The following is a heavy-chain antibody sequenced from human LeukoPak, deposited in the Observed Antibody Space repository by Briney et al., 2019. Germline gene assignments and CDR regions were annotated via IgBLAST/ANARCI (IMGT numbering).Heavy chain of an antibody. J-gene: IGHJ3*02. CDR3: ATLRGSGYDYRSPRDAFDI. CDR2: IIPILGIA. Sequence: ASVKVSCKASGGTFSSYAISWVRQAPGQGLEWMGRIIPILGIANYAQKFQGRVTITADKSTSTAYMELSSLRSEATAVYYCATLRGSGYDYRSPRDAFDIWGQGTMVTVSS. CDR1: GGTFSSYA. D-gene: IGHD5-12*01. V-gene: IGHV1-69*04.